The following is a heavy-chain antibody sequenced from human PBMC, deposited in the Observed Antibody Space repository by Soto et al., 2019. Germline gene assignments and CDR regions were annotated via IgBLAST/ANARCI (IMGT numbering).Heavy chain of an antibody. Sequence: SVKVSCKASGGTFSSYAISWVRQAPGQGLEWMGGIIPIFGTANYAQKFQGRVTITADKSTSTAYMELSSLRSEDTAVYYCARRIAAAGPYYYYYGMDVWGQGTTVTVSS. CDR3: ARRIAAAGPYYYYYGMDV. V-gene: IGHV1-69*06. CDR2: IIPIFGTA. CDR1: GGTFSSYA. J-gene: IGHJ6*02. D-gene: IGHD6-13*01.